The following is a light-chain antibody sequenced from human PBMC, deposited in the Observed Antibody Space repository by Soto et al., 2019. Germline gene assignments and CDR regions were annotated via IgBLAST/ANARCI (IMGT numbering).Light chain of an antibody. CDR3: MQATHWPRT. J-gene: IGKJ1*01. Sequence: DVVLTQSPLSLPVTLGQPASISCRSSQTLVYSDGNIYLNWFHQRPGQSPRRLIYKVSDRDSGVPDRFSGSGSGTEFTLKISRVEAGDVGLYFCMQATHWPRTFGHGTKVEIK. CDR2: KVS. CDR1: QTLVYSDGNIY. V-gene: IGKV2-30*01.